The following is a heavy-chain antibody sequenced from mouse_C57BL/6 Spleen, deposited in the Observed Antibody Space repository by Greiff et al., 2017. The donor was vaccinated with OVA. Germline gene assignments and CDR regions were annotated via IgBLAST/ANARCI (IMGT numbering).Heavy chain of an antibody. D-gene: IGHD4-1*01. CDR2: IYPGDGDT. Sequence: VQLQQSGAELVKPGASVKISCKASGYAFSSYWMNWVKQRPGKGLEWIGQIYPGDGDTNYNGKFKGKATLTADKSSSTAYMQLSSLTSEDSAVDFCARSRTGPYYFDDWGQGTTLTVSS. J-gene: IGHJ2*01. V-gene: IGHV1-80*01. CDR3: ARSRTGPYYFDD. CDR1: GYAFSSYW.